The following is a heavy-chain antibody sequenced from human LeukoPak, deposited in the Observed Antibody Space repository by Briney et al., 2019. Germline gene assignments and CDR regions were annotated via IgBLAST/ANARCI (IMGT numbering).Heavy chain of an antibody. CDR3: ARVWIAARQGYYYYMDV. CDR2: IYYSGST. Sequence: TSSETLSLTCTVSGGSISSSSYYWGWIRQPPGKGLEWIGSIYYSGSTYYNPSLKSRVTISVDTSKNQFSLKLSSVTAADTAVYYCARVWIAARQGYYYYMDVWGKGTTVTVSS. J-gene: IGHJ6*03. D-gene: IGHD6-6*01. V-gene: IGHV4-39*07. CDR1: GGSISSSSYY.